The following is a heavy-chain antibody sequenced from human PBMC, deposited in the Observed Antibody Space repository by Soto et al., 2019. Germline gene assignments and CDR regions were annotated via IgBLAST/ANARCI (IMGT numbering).Heavy chain of an antibody. CDR3: ARDGALLWFGESHYYYYGMDV. J-gene: IGHJ6*02. D-gene: IGHD3-10*01. V-gene: IGHV1-2*04. Sequence: ASVKVSCKASGYTFTGYYMHWVRQAPGQGLEWMGWINPNSGGTNYAQKFQGWVTMTRDTSISTAYMELSRLRSDVTAVYYCARDGALLWFGESHYYYYGMDVWGQGTTVTISS. CDR2: INPNSGGT. CDR1: GYTFTGYY.